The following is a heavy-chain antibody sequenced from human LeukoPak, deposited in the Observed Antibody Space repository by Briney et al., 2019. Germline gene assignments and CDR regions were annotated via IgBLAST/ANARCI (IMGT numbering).Heavy chain of an antibody. CDR3: ARGYWSGYSYNWFDP. CDR2: IIPIFGTA. D-gene: IGHD3-3*01. V-gene: IGHV1-69*13. Sequence: SVKVSCKASGGTFSSYAISWVRQAPGQGLEWMGGIIPIFGTANYAQKFQGRVTITADESTSTAYMELSSLRSEDTAVYYCARGYWSGYSYNWFDPWGQGTLVTVSS. J-gene: IGHJ5*02. CDR1: GGTFSSYA.